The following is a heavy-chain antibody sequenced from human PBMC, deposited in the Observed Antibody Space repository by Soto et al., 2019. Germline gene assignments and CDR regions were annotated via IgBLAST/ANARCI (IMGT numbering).Heavy chain of an antibody. CDR1: GFTFSSYA. CDR2: ISGSGGST. Sequence: EVQLLESGGGLVQPGGSLRLSCAASGFTFSSYAMSWVRQAPGKGLEWVSAISGSGGSTYYADSVKGRFTISRDNAKNSLYLQMNSLRDEDTAVYYCARDGYYYDSSGYLKYYYGMDVWGQGTTVTVSS. J-gene: IGHJ6*02. D-gene: IGHD3-22*01. CDR3: ARDGYYYDSSGYLKYYYGMDV. V-gene: IGHV3-23*01.